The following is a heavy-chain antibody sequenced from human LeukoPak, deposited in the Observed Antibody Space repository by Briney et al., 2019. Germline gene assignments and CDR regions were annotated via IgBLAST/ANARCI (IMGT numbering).Heavy chain of an antibody. D-gene: IGHD6-13*01. CDR2: IIPIFGTA. CDR1: GGTFSSYA. Sequence: ASVKVSRKASGGTFSSYAISWVRQAPGQGLEWMGGIIPIFGTANYAQKFQGRVTITTGESTSTAYMELSSLRSEDTAVYYCARTPGRIAAAGSGYYYYYYMDVWGKGTTVTVSS. J-gene: IGHJ6*03. V-gene: IGHV1-69*05. CDR3: ARTPGRIAAAGSGYYYYYYMDV.